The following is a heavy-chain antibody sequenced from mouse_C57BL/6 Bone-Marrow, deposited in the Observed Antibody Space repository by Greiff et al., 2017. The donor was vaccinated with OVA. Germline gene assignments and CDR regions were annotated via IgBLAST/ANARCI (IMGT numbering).Heavy chain of an antibody. J-gene: IGHJ2*01. CDR3: ARWTKVVPYYFDY. D-gene: IGHD1-1*01. CDR1: GFTFTDYY. Sequence: VQLQQSGPVLVKPGPSVTISCKASGFTFTDYYMHWVKQSHGKSLEWIGLVYPYNGGTSYHQKFKGKATLTVDTSSSTAYLELNSLTSEDAAVYYCARWTKVVPYYFDYWGQGTTLTVSS. V-gene: IGHV1-36*01. CDR2: VYPYNGGT.